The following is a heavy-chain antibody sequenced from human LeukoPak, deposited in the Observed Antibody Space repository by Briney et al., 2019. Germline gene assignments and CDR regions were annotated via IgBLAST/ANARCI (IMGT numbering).Heavy chain of an antibody. CDR3: ARDAYYYDSSGYYPPGAFDI. D-gene: IGHD3-22*01. Sequence: GRSLRLSCAASGFTFSSYGMHWVRQAPGKGLEWVAVIWYDGSNKYYADSVKGRFTISRDNSKNTLYLQMNSLRAEDTAVYYCARDAYYYDSSGYYPPGAFDIWGQGTMVTVSS. V-gene: IGHV3-33*01. CDR1: GFTFSSYG. J-gene: IGHJ3*02. CDR2: IWYDGSNK.